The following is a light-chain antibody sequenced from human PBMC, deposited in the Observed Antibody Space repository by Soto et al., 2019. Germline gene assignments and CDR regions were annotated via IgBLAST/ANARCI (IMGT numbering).Light chain of an antibody. V-gene: IGKV3-20*01. CDR2: GAS. J-gene: IGKJ2*01. Sequence: ENVLTQSPATLSLSPGERATLSCRASQSVSSSYLTWYQQTPGQAPRLLIYGASSRATDIPDRFSGSGSGTDFTLTISRLEPEDFAVYYCQQYDSSPGTFGQGTKLEIK. CDR3: QQYDSSPGT. CDR1: QSVSSSY.